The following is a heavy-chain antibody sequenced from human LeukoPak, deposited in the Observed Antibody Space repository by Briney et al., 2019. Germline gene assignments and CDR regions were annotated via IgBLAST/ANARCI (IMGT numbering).Heavy chain of an antibody. CDR2: ISTGSSYI. CDR1: GFTFSSYS. V-gene: IGHV3-21*01. D-gene: IGHD5-18*01. Sequence: GGSLRLSCAASGFTFSSYSMNWVRQAPGKGLEWVSSISTGSSYIYYADSLKGRFTISRHNAKNSLYLQMNSLRAEDTAVYYCARTSDKPMVLTTDFDYWGQGTLVTVSS. J-gene: IGHJ4*02. CDR3: ARTSDKPMVLTTDFDY.